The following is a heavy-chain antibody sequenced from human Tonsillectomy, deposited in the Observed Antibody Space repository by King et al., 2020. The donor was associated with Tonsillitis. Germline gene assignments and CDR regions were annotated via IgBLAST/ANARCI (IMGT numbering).Heavy chain of an antibody. CDR3: AKCWGDYRIIDY. V-gene: IGHV3-23*04. J-gene: IGHJ4*02. D-gene: IGHD4-17*01. CDR1: GFTFSSYA. Sequence: VQLVESGGGLVQPGGSLRLSCAASGFTFSSYAMSWVRQAPGKGLEWVSAIIGSGGSTYYADSVKGRFTISRANSKNTLYLQMNSLRAEDTAVYYCAKCWGDYRIIDYWGQGTLVTVSS. CDR2: IIGSGGST.